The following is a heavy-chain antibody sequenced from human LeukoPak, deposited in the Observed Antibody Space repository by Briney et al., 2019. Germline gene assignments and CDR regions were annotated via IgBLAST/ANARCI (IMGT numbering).Heavy chain of an antibody. CDR1: GFTFSSYA. CDR3: ARALLWFGELFPFDY. CDR2: ISYDGSNK. D-gene: IGHD3-10*01. Sequence: GGSLRLSCAASGFTFSSYAMHWVRQAPGKGLEWVAVISYDGSNKYYADSVKGRFTISRDNSENTLYLQMNSLRAEDTAVYYCARALLWFGELFPFDYWGQGTLVTVSS. J-gene: IGHJ4*02. V-gene: IGHV3-30-3*01.